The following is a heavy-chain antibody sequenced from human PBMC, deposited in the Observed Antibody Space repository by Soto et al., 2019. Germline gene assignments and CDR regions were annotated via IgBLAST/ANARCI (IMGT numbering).Heavy chain of an antibody. V-gene: IGHV4-31*03. CDR1: GGSIRRGGYY. CDR3: ARQAYYYDSSDLLRGAFDI. J-gene: IGHJ3*02. CDR2: IYYSGST. Sequence: LSLTCTVSGGSIRRGGYYWSWIRQHPGKGLEWIGYIYYSGSTYYNPSLKSRVTISVDTSKNQFSLKLSSVTAADTAVYYCARQAYYYDSSDLLRGAFDIWGQGTMVTVSS. D-gene: IGHD3-22*01.